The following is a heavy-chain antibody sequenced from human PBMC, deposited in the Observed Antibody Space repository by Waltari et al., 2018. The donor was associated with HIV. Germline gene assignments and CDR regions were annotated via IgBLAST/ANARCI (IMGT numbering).Heavy chain of an antibody. J-gene: IGHJ4*02. D-gene: IGHD1-7*01. CDR1: GFTFSSYW. Sequence: EVQLVESGGGLVQPGGSLRLSCAASGFTFSSYWMSWVRQAPGKGREWVANIKQDGSEKNYVDSVNGRFTISRDNAKNSLYLQMNSMRVEDTAVYYCARGRTTSDYWGQGTLVTVSS. V-gene: IGHV3-7*01. CDR2: IKQDGSEK. CDR3: ARGRTTSDY.